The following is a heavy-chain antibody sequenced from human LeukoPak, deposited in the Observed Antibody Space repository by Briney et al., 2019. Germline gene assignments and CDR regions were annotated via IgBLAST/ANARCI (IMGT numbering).Heavy chain of an antibody. V-gene: IGHV4-61*02. CDR2: IWADGAP. J-gene: IGHJ4*02. D-gene: IGHD3-22*01. CDR3: ARGRDSRGYQFMGFDS. CDR1: GGSISSGNYY. Sequence: SQTLSLTCTVSGGSISSGNYYWSWIRQPAGKGLEWIGRIWADGAPTYRPSLKSRVTISVDTSKNQFSLRLSSVTAADTAVYYCARGRDSRGYQFMGFDSWGQGNLVTVSS.